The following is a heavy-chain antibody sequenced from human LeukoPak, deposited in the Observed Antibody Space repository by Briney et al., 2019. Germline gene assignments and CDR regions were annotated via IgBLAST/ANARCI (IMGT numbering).Heavy chain of an antibody. J-gene: IGHJ4*02. Sequence: SETLSLTCTVSGGSVSSGSYYWRWIRQPPGKGVEWVGYIYYSGSTNYNPSLKSRVTISVDTSNNQFSLKLSSVTAADTDVYYCARASWIQNYDDWWGSYYFDYWGQGTLVTVSS. CDR1: GGSVSSGSYY. CDR2: IYYSGST. CDR3: ARASWIQNYDDWWGSYYFDY. D-gene: IGHD5-18*01. V-gene: IGHV4-61*01.